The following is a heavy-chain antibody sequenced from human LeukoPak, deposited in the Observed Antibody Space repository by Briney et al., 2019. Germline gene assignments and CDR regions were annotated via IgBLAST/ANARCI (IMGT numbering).Heavy chain of an antibody. V-gene: IGHV1-69*13. D-gene: IGHD6-19*01. CDR3: ARAASGWYYFDY. CDR1: GGTFSSYA. CDR2: IIPIFGTA. J-gene: IGHJ4*02. Sequence: ASVKVSCKASGGTFSSYAISWVRQAPGQGLEWMGGIIPIFGTANYAQKFQGRATITADESTSTAYMELSSLRSEDTAVYYCARAASGWYYFDYWGQGTLVTVSP.